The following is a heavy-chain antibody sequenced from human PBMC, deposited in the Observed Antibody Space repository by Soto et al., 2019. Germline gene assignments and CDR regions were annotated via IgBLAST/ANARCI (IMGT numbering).Heavy chain of an antibody. CDR1: GFTFSSYW. J-gene: IGHJ3*02. CDR2: INSDGSST. CDR3: AMSEPDGSAYYYDSSGYYSAFDI. V-gene: IGHV3-74*01. D-gene: IGHD3-22*01. Sequence: GGSLRLSCAASGFTFSSYWMHWVRQAPGKGLVWVSRINSDGSSTSYADSVKGRFTISRDNAKNTLYLQMNSLRAEDTAVYYCAMSEPDGSAYYYDSSGYYSAFDIWGQGTMVTVSS.